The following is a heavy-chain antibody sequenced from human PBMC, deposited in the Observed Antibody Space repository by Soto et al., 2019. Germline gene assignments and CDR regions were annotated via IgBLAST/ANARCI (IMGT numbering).Heavy chain of an antibody. J-gene: IGHJ3*02. CDR3: VRDWNGWGQI. CDR2: IYSGGST. CDR1: GFTVSTNY. D-gene: IGHD3-3*01. Sequence: GGSLRLSCAASGFTVSTNYMSWVRQAPGKGLEWVSTIYSGGSTYHAGSVRGRFTISRDSSKNTVDLQMNSLRVEDTAVYYCVRDWNGWGQIWGQGTMVTVSS. V-gene: IGHV3-53*01.